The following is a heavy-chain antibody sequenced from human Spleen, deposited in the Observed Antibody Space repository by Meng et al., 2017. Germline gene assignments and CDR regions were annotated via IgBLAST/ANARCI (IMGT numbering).Heavy chain of an antibody. D-gene: IGHD6-19*01. CDR2: FEPEDDET. Sequence: ASVKVSCKVSGNTLIELSMHWVRQAPGKGLEWMGGFEPEDDETIYAQKFQGRLTMTEDTSTDTAYMELSSLRSDDAAVYFCAMTSGWYLRSAAFDVWGQGTMVTVSS. CDR1: GNTLIELS. J-gene: IGHJ3*01. V-gene: IGHV1-24*01. CDR3: AMTSGWYLRSAAFDV.